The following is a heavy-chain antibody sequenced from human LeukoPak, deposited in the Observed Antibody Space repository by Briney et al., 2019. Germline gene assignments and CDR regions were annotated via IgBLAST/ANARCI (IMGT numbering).Heavy chain of an antibody. CDR2: ISYSGST. D-gene: IGHD2/OR15-2a*01. V-gene: IGHV4-59*08. J-gene: IGHJ6*02. CDR3: ARRRDNSYYFGMDV. Sequence: PSETLSLTCTVSGGSFSTYYWGWIRQPPGKGLEWIGYISYSGSTKYNPSLKSRVTISLDTSKNHFSLKLSSVTATDTAVYYCARRRDNSYYFGMDVWGQGTTVTVSS. CDR1: GGSFSTYY.